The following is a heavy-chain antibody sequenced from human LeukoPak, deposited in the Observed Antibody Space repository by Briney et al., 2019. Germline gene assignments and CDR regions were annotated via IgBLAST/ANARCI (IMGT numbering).Heavy chain of an antibody. Sequence: GGSLRLSCAASGFTFSSYGMHWVRQAPGKGLEWVAFIRYDGSNKYYADSVKGRFTISRDNSKNTLYLQMNSLRAEDTAVYCCAKDLLDSSSPQGVDYWGQGTLVTVSS. V-gene: IGHV3-30*02. CDR2: IRYDGSNK. J-gene: IGHJ4*02. D-gene: IGHD6-6*01. CDR1: GFTFSSYG. CDR3: AKDLLDSSSPQGVDY.